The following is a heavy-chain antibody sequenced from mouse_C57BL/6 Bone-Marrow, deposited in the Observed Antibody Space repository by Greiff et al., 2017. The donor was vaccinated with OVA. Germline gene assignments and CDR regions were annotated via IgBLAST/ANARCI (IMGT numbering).Heavy chain of an antibody. CDR3: ARGSH. D-gene: IGHD1-1*01. CDR2: LSSGGSYT. Sequence: EVQVVESGGDLVKPGGSLKLSCAASGFTFSSYGMSWVRQTPDKRLEWVATLSSGGSYTYYPDSVKGRFTISRDNAKNTLYLQMSSLKSEDTAMYYCARGSHWGQGTTLTVSS. J-gene: IGHJ2*01. CDR1: GFTFSSYG. V-gene: IGHV5-6*01.